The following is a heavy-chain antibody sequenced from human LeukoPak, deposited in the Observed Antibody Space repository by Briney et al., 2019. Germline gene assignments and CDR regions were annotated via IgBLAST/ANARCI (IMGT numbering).Heavy chain of an antibody. CDR2: ISGSGT. D-gene: IGHD6-19*01. Sequence: PGGSLRLSCAASGFTFSNYAMSWVRQTPGRGLEWVSSISGSGTFYADSVKGRFTISRDSSKNTLYLQMNTLRAEDTAVYYCAKSLAGPYYFDSWGQGTLVTVSS. V-gene: IGHV3-23*01. CDR3: AKSLAGPYYFDS. J-gene: IGHJ4*02. CDR1: GFTFSNYA.